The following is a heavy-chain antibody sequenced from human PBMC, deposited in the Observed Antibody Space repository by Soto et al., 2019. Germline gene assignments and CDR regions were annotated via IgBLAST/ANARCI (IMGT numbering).Heavy chain of an antibody. J-gene: IGHJ4*02. CDR3: TRGKAQIGGSYNPFDY. D-gene: IGHD3-16*01. Sequence: QVQLVQSGAEVKKPGASVKVSCKASGYTFTDCYMHWVRQAPGQGLEWMGWINPNTGDTDYAQKFQDWITMTRDTSISTAYMELSRLRSDDTAVHYCTRGKAQIGGSYNPFDYWGQGTLVTVSS. CDR1: GYTFTDCY. V-gene: IGHV1-2*04. CDR2: INPNTGDT.